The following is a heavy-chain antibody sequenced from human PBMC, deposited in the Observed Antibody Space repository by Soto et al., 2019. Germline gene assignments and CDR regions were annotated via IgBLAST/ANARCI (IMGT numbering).Heavy chain of an antibody. J-gene: IGHJ6*02. V-gene: IGHV4-34*01. CDR1: GGSFSGYY. D-gene: IGHD3-3*01. CDR2: INHSGST. CDR3: ARGARITIFGVVIRYYYYYGMDV. Sequence: SETLSLTCAVYGGSFSGYYWSWIRQPPGKGLEWIGEINHSGSTNYNPSLRSRVTISVDTSKNQFSLKLSSVTAADTAVYYCARGARITIFGVVIRYYYYYGMDVWGQGTTVTVSS.